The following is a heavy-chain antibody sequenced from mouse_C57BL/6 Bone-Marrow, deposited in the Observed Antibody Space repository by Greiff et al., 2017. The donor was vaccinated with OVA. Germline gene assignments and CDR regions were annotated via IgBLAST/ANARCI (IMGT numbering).Heavy chain of an antibody. CDR1: GFSLTSYG. CDR3: ANPYYYGSSYDFDY. CDR2: IWGGGST. Sequence: VKLMESGPGLVAPSQSLSITCTVSGFSLTSYGVDWVRQPPGTGLEWLGVIWGGGSTNYNSALMSRLSIRKDNSKSQVFLKMNSLQTDDTAMYYCANPYYYGSSYDFDYWGQGTTLTVSS. D-gene: IGHD1-1*01. V-gene: IGHV2-9*01. J-gene: IGHJ2*01.